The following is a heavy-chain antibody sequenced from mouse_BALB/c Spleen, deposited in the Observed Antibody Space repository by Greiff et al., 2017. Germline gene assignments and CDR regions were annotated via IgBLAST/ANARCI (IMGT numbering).Heavy chain of an antibody. CDR2: ISNGGGST. V-gene: IGHV5-12-2*01. CDR3: ARHGNYVGWYFDV. CDR1: GFTFSSYT. Sequence: EVMLVESGGGLVQPGGSLKLSCAASGFTFSSYTMSWVRQTPEKRLEWVAYISNGGGSTYYPDTVKGRFTISRDNAKNTLYLQMSSLKSEDTAMYYCARHGNYVGWYFDVWGAGTTVTVSS. D-gene: IGHD2-1*01. J-gene: IGHJ1*01.